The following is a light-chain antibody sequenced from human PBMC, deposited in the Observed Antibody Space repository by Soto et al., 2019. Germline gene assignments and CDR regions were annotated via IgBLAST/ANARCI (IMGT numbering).Light chain of an antibody. CDR3: QHYGSSPLT. CDR2: GVS. V-gene: IGKV3-20*01. Sequence: ELVLTQSPVALSLSSGERATLSCRASQSVSSTLLTWYQQKPGQAPRLLIYGVSSRATGIPDRFSGSGSGTDFTLTISRVEPEDFAVYFCQHYGSSPLTFGGGTKVEIK. J-gene: IGKJ4*01. CDR1: QSVSSTL.